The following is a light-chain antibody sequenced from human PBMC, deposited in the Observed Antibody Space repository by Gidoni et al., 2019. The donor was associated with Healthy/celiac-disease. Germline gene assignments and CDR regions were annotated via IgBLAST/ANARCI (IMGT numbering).Light chain of an antibody. CDR3: QQRSNWHT. V-gene: IGKV3-11*01. CDR2: DAS. Sequence: EIVLTQSPATLSLSPGARATLPCRASQSVSSYLAWYQQKPGQAPRLLIYDASNRATGIPARFSGSGSGTDFTLTISSLEPEDFAVYYCQQRSNWHTFGQGTKLEIK. CDR1: QSVSSY. J-gene: IGKJ2*01.